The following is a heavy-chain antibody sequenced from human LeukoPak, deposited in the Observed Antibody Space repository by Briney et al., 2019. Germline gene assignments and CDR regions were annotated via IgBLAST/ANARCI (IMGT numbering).Heavy chain of an antibody. CDR3: ARLIVGAHEDYFDY. V-gene: IGHV1-2*02. J-gene: IGHJ4*02. Sequence: ASVKVSCKASGYTFTGYYMHWVRQAPGQGLEWMGWINPNSGGTNYAQKFQGRVTMTRDMSISTAYMELSRLRSDDTAVYYCARLIVGAHEDYFDYWGQGTLVTVSS. CDR2: INPNSGGT. CDR1: GYTFTGYY. D-gene: IGHD1-26*01.